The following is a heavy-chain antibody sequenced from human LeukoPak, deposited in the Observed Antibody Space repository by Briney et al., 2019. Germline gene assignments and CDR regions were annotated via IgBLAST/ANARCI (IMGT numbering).Heavy chain of an antibody. D-gene: IGHD2-21*01. CDR3: ASMGSYSFDY. J-gene: IGHJ4*02. Sequence: GASVKVSCKTPGYTFTNYAINWVRQAPGQGLEFMGWINTGTGNPTYAQDFKGRFVFSLDTSVSTAYLQISILKPEDTAVYYCASMGSYSFDYWGQGTLVTVSS. CDR1: GYTFTNYA. V-gene: IGHV7-4-1*02. CDR2: INTGTGNP.